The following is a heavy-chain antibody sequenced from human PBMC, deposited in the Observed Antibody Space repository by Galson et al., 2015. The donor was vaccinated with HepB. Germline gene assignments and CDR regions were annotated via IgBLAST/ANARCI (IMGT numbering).Heavy chain of an antibody. J-gene: IGHJ3*02. CDR2: VEPNGDT. Sequence: SLRLSCAASGFNFRHYAMHWVRQTTGKGLQWVSAVEPNGDTNYSDSVRGRFTISRENAKNSLYLQMNGLTVGDTAVYYCVRGGGTYYLDAFDIWGQGTVVTVSS. V-gene: IGHV3-13*01. CDR3: VRGGGTYYLDAFDI. D-gene: IGHD1-26*01. CDR1: GFNFRHYA.